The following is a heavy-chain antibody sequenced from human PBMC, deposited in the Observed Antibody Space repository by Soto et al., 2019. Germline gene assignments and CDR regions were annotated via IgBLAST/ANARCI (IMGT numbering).Heavy chain of an antibody. D-gene: IGHD3-3*02. J-gene: IGHJ3*02. V-gene: IGHV4-4*02. CDR3: ARVLGNDAFDI. Sequence: QVQLQESGPGLVKPSGTLSLTCAVSGGSISSSNWWSWVRQPPGKGLEWIGEIYHSGSTNYNPSLKSRVTISLDKSKHPFSLKLSSVTAADTAVYYCARVLGNDAFDIWGQGTMVTVSS. CDR1: GGSISSSNW. CDR2: IYHSGST.